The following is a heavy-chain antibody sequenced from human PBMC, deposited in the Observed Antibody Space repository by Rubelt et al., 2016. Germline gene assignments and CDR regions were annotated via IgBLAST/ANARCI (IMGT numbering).Heavy chain of an antibody. V-gene: IGHV3-23*01. CDR3: AKGPRIVPAAFYCDY. CDR2: IGGSGGST. D-gene: IGHD2-2*01. Sequence: QATGEGLEWVSSIGGSGGSTNYADSVKGRFTISRDNSKNTLYMQMNSLRAEDTAVYYCAKGPRIVPAAFYCDYWGQGTLVTVSS. J-gene: IGHJ4*02.